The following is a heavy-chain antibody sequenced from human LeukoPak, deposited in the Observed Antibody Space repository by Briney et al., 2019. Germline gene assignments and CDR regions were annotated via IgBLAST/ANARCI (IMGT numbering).Heavy chain of an antibody. J-gene: IGHJ4*02. CDR1: GFTFSSYA. Sequence: GGSLRLSCAASGFTFSSYAMNWVRQSPGKGLEWVSAISGSGGSTYYADSVKGRFTISRDNSKNTLYLQMNSLRAEDTAVYYCAKVVYDFWSGYDYWGQGILVTVSS. CDR2: ISGSGGST. CDR3: AKVVYDFWSGYDY. V-gene: IGHV3-23*01. D-gene: IGHD3-3*01.